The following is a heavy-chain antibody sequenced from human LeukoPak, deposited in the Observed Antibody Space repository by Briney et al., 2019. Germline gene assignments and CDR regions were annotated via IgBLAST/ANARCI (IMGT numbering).Heavy chain of an antibody. D-gene: IGHD3-10*02. V-gene: IGHV3-11*04. CDR1: GFSFSDYF. J-gene: IGHJ6*04. Sequence: GGSLRLSCAASGFSFSDYFISWIRQAPGKGLEWVSSIGSSGSIIYYADSVKGRFTISRDNAKNSLYLQMNSLRAEDTAVYYCAELGITMIGGVWGKGTTVTISS. CDR2: IGSSGSII. CDR3: AELGITMIGGV.